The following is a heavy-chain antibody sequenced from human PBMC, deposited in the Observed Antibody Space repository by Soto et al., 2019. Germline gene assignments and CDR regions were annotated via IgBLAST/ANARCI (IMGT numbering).Heavy chain of an antibody. CDR1: GFTFSSYN. CDR3: ASSGFGDDAFDI. D-gene: IGHD3-10*01. V-gene: IGHV3-48*01. J-gene: IGHJ3*02. Sequence: EVQLVESGGGLVQPGGSLRLSCTASGFTFSSYNMNWVRQAPGKGLEWVSYISGRSTTIYYADSAKGRFTISRDNAKNSRYLQMNSLRAEDTAAYYCASSGFGDDAFDIWGQGTMVTVSS. CDR2: ISGRSTTI.